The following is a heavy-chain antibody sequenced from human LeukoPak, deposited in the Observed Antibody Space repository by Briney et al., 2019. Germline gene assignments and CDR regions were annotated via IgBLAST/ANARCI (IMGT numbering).Heavy chain of an antibody. Sequence: QTGGSLRLSCTASGFTFNNHAMNWVRQAPGKGLHWVSSISGSGTNTYYADFLKGRFTISRDNSKNTLFLQMNSLRAEDTAVYYCARGKYSRSFSMEYWGQGTLVTVSS. D-gene: IGHD6-13*01. V-gene: IGHV3-23*01. CDR1: GFTFNNHA. J-gene: IGHJ4*02. CDR3: ARGKYSRSFSMEY. CDR2: ISGSGTNT.